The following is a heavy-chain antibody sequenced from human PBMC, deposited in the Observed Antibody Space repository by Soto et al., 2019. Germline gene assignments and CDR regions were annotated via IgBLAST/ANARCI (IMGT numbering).Heavy chain of an antibody. CDR1: GYTXTIYY. CDR3: ARGRDYYDFWSGPNFDY. J-gene: IGHJ4*02. CDR2: INPSGGST. Sequence: ASVKVXCKASGYTXTIYYMHWVRQSPGQGLEWMGIINPSGGSTSYAQKFQGRVTMTRDTSTSTVYMELSSLRSEDTAVYYCARGRDYYDFWSGPNFDYWGQGTLVTVSS. V-gene: IGHV1-46*03. D-gene: IGHD3-3*01.